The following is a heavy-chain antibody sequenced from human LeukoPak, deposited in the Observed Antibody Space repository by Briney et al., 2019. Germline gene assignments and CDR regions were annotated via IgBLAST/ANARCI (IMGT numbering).Heavy chain of an antibody. CDR2: IYYSGST. D-gene: IGHD6-19*01. V-gene: IGHV4-61*08. J-gene: IGHJ4*02. Sequence: PSQTLSLTCTVSGGSISSGGYYWSWIRQPPGKGLEWIGYIYYSGSTNYNPSLKSRVTISVDTSKNQFSLKLNSVTAADTAVYYCAREAPGERFVAVAGSFDYWGQGTLVTVSS. CDR1: GGSISSGGYY. CDR3: AREAPGERFVAVAGSFDY.